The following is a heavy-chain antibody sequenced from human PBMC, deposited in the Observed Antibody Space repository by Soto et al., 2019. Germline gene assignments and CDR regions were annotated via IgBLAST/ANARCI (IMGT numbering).Heavy chain of an antibody. J-gene: IGHJ6*02. V-gene: IGHV1-24*01. CDR3: ATTSSSLVYYYYGMDV. Sequence: ASVKVSCKVSGYTLTELSRHWVRQAPGKGLEWMGGFDPEDGETIYAQKFQGRVTMTEDTSTDTAYLELSSLRSEDTAVYYCATTSSSLVYYYYGMDVWGQGTTVTVYS. CDR2: FDPEDGET. CDR1: GYTLTELS. D-gene: IGHD2-2*01.